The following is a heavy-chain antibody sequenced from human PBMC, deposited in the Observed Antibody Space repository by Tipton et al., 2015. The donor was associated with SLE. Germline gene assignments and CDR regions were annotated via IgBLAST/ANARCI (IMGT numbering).Heavy chain of an antibody. Sequence: TLSLTCAVYGGSFSGYYWSWIRQPPGKGLEWIGEINHSGSTNYNPSLKSRVTISVDTSKNQFSLKLSSVTAADTAVYYCARVYCSSTSCYLDYWGQGTLVTV. CDR2: INHSGST. V-gene: IGHV4-34*01. CDR1: GGSFSGYY. CDR3: ARVYCSSTSCYLDY. D-gene: IGHD2-2*01. J-gene: IGHJ4*02.